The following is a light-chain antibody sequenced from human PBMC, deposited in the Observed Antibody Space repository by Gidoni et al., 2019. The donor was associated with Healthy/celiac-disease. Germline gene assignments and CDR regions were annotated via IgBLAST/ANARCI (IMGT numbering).Light chain of an antibody. J-gene: IGKJ5*01. CDR3: QQYGSSPPVT. CDR2: GAS. V-gene: IGKV3-20*01. CDR1: QSVSSSY. Sequence: SPGTLSLSPGERATLSCRASQSVSSSYLAWYQQKPGQAPRLLLYGASSRATGIPDRFSGSGSGTDFTLTISRLEPEDFAVYYCQQYGSSPPVTFGQGTRLEIK.